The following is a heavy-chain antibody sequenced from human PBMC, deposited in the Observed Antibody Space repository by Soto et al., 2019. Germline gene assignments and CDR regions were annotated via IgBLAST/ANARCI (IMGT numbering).Heavy chain of an antibody. Sequence: GESLKISCRTSGYKFTSYWIACVRQMPGKGLEWMGIIFPSDSVTRYSPSFQGQVTISADRSTNTVFLQWASLEAPDTAVYFCARKDKSGYFNWFDPLGQGTMVTVSS. V-gene: IGHV5-51*01. J-gene: IGHJ5*02. D-gene: IGHD3-22*01. CDR2: IFPSDSVT. CDR3: ARKDKSGYFNWFDP. CDR1: GYKFTSYW.